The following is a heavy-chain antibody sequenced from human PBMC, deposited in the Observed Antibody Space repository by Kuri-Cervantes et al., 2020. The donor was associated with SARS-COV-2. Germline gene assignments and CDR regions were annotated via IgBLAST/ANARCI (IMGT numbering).Heavy chain of an antibody. V-gene: IGHV3-21*01. J-gene: IGHJ6*03. CDR2: ISSSSSYI. CDR1: GFTFSSYA. D-gene: IGHD3-3*02. CDR3: ARTFMGYYYYMDV. Sequence: GESLKISCAASGFTFSSYAMHWVRQAPGKGLEWVSSISSSSSYIYYADSVKGRFTTSRDNAKNSLYLQMNSLRAEDTAVYYCARTFMGYYYYMDVWGKGTTVTVSS.